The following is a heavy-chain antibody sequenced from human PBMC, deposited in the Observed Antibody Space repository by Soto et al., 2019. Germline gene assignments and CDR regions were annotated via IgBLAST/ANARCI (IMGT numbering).Heavy chain of an antibody. CDR2: ISYDGSNK. CDR3: ARGDYYYDSSGYYSRDYFDY. V-gene: IGHV3-30-3*01. Sequence: QVQLVESGGGVVQPGRSLRLSCAASGFTFSSYAMHWVRQAPGKGLEWVAVISYDGSNKYYADSVKGRFTISRDNSKNTLYLQMNSLRAEDTAVYYCARGDYYYDSSGYYSRDYFDYWGQGTLVTVSS. D-gene: IGHD3-22*01. J-gene: IGHJ4*02. CDR1: GFTFSSYA.